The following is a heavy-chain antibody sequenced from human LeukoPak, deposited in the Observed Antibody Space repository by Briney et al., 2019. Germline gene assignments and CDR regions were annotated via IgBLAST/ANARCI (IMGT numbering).Heavy chain of an antibody. CDR2: ISSSSSYI. J-gene: IGHJ4*02. Sequence: PGGSLRLSCAASGFTFSSYSMNWVRQAPGKGLEWVSSISSSSSYIYYADSVKGRFTISRDNAKNSLYLQMNSLRAEDTAVYYCARDYCSGGSCYSAFFDYWGQGTLVTVSS. D-gene: IGHD2-15*01. CDR1: GFTFSSYS. V-gene: IGHV3-21*01. CDR3: ARDYCSGGSCYSAFFDY.